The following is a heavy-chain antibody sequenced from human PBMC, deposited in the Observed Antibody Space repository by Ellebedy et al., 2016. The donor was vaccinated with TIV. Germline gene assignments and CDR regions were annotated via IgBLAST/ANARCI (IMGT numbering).Heavy chain of an antibody. CDR1: GFTFSSYS. J-gene: IGHJ6*02. Sequence: GESLKISXAASGFTFSSYSMNWVRQAPGKGLEWVSSISSSSSYIYYADSVKGRFTISRDNSKNTLYLQMNSLRAEDTAVYYCARVRSYYYGMDVWGQGTTVTVSS. CDR3: ARVRSYYYGMDV. D-gene: IGHD3-10*01. V-gene: IGHV3-21*01. CDR2: ISSSSSYI.